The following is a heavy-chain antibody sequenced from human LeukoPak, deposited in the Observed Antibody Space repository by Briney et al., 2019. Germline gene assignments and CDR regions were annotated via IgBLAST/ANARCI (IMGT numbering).Heavy chain of an antibody. J-gene: IGHJ4*02. Sequence: ASVKVSCKASGYTFTNYGVNWVRQAPGQGLEWMGWISGYNGNTNYAQKLQGRVTMTTDTSTSTAYMELRSLRSDDTAVYYCARGGRGYSYGREFDYWGQGTLITVSS. V-gene: IGHV1-18*01. CDR3: ARGGRGYSYGREFDY. CDR2: ISGYNGNT. D-gene: IGHD5-18*01. CDR1: GYTFTNYG.